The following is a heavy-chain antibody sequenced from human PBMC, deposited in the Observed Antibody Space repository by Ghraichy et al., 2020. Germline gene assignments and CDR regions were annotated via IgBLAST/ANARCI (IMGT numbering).Heavy chain of an antibody. CDR2: INHSGST. CDR3: AIGGAYCGGDCFSFDP. CDR1: GGSFSGYY. V-gene: IGHV4-34*01. J-gene: IGHJ5*02. Sequence: ESLNISCAVYGGSFSGYYWSWIRQPPGKGLEWIGEINHSGSTNYNPSLKSRVTISVDTSKNQFSLKLSSVTAADTAVYYCAIGGAYCGGDCFSFDPWGQGTLVTVSS. D-gene: IGHD2-21*02.